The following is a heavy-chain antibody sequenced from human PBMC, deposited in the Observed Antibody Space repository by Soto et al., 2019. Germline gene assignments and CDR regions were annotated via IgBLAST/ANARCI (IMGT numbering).Heavy chain of an antibody. Sequence: SETLSLTCTVSGGSISSYYWSWIRQPPGKGLEWIGYIYYSGSTNYNHSLKSRVTISVDTSKNQFSLKLSSVTAADTAVYYCARHLYSNSGLHNWFDPWGQGTLVTVSS. D-gene: IGHD4-4*01. CDR3: ARHLYSNSGLHNWFDP. CDR1: GGSISSYY. CDR2: IYYSGST. V-gene: IGHV4-59*08. J-gene: IGHJ5*02.